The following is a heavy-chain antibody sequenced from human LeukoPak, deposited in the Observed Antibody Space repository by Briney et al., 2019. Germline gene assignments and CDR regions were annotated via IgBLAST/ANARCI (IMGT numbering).Heavy chain of an antibody. CDR1: GGSISSYY. CDR2: INYSGST. Sequence: SETLSLTCTVSGGSISSYYWSWSRQPPGKGLEWMGYINYSGSTNYNPSLKSRVTISLDTYKNHFSLKLHSVTAADTAVYYCARAGAAPMYYYYMDVWGKGTTVTVSS. CDR3: ARAGAAPMYYYYMDV. V-gene: IGHV4-59*01. D-gene: IGHD2-2*01. J-gene: IGHJ6*03.